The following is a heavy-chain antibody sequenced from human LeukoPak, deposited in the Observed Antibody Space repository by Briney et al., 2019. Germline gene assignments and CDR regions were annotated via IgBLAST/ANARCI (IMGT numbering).Heavy chain of an antibody. Sequence: ASVKVSCKASGYTFTGYYMHWVRQAPGQGLEWMGWINPNSGDTNFAQNFQGRVTMTRDTSISTVYMELSRLRSDDTAVYYCARVGQWLVENDWFDPWGQGTLVTVSS. J-gene: IGHJ5*02. CDR1: GYTFTGYY. CDR3: ARVGQWLVENDWFDP. D-gene: IGHD6-19*01. V-gene: IGHV1-2*02. CDR2: INPNSGDT.